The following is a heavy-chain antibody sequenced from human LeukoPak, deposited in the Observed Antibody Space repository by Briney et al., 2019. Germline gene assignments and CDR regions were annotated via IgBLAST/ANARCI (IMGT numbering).Heavy chain of an antibody. V-gene: IGHV4-39*01. CDR2: IYYGGST. CDR1: GFTFSIYA. J-gene: IGHJ4*02. Sequence: GSLRLSCAASGFTFSIYAMSWIRQPPGKGLEWIGNIYYGGSTFYNPSLKSRVTISLDTSKNQFSLKLSSVTAADTAVYFCARQCSSTSCYSYWSQGTLVTVSS. CDR3: ARQCSSTSCYSY. D-gene: IGHD2-2*01.